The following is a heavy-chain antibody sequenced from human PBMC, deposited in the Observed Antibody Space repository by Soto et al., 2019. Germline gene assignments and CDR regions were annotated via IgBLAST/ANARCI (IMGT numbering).Heavy chain of an antibody. CDR1: GDTVSSNSVA. D-gene: IGHD2-15*01. CDR3: ARSEEDSDYYYYAMDV. V-gene: IGHV6-1*01. Sequence: SQTLSLTCVGSGDTVSSNSVAWNWVRQSPSRGLEWLGRTYYRSRWYSDYAVSVRSRIDINADTSKNQVSLQLNSVTPEDTAVYYCARSEEDSDYYYYAMDVWGQATTLTVS. J-gene: IGHJ6*02. CDR2: TYYRSRWYS.